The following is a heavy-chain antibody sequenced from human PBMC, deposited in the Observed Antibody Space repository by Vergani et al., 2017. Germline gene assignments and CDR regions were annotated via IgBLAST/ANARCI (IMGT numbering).Heavy chain of an antibody. CDR2: FDPEDGET. D-gene: IGHD6-13*01. J-gene: IGHJ3*02. V-gene: IGHV1-24*01. CDR1: GGTFSSYA. Sequence: QVQLVQSGAEVKKPGSSVKVSCKASGGTFSSYAISWVRQAPGKGLEWMGGFDPEDGETIYAQKFQGRVTMTEDTSTDTAYMELSSLRSEDTAVYYCATDIAADHDAFDIWGQGTMVTVSS. CDR3: ATDIAADHDAFDI.